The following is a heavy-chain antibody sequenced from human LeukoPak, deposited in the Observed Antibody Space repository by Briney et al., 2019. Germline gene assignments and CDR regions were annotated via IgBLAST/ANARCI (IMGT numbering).Heavy chain of an antibody. J-gene: IGHJ6*02. D-gene: IGHD2-15*01. CDR2: IIPIFGTA. CDR1: GGTFISYA. Sequence: ASVKVSCKASGGTFISYAISWVRQAPGQGLEWMGGIIPIFGTANYAQKFQGRVTITADESTSTAYMELSSLRSEDTAVYYCARDALYCSGGSCYNYYYGMDVWGQGTTVTVSS. CDR3: ARDALYCSGGSCYNYYYGMDV. V-gene: IGHV1-69*13.